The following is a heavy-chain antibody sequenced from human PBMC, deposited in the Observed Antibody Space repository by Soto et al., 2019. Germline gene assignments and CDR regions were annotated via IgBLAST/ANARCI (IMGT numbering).Heavy chain of an antibody. Sequence: SETLSLTCAVYGGSFSGYYWSWIRQPPGKGLEWIGEINHSGSTNYNPSLKSRVTISVDTSKNQFSLKLSSVTAADTAVYYCARGSHVLRFLEWLGCKQFDYWGHGTLVTFSS. CDR2: INHSGST. J-gene: IGHJ4*01. CDR1: GGSFSGYY. CDR3: ARGSHVLRFLEWLGCKQFDY. V-gene: IGHV4-34*01. D-gene: IGHD3-3*01.